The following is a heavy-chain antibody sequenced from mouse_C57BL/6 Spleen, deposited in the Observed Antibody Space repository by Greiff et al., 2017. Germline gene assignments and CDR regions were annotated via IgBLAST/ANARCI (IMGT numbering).Heavy chain of an antibody. D-gene: IGHD1-1*01. CDR3: ARGGGNYAAYWYFDV. CDR2: ISYDGSN. J-gene: IGHJ1*03. V-gene: IGHV3-6*01. Sequence: EVQLQESGPGLVKPSQSLSLTCSVTGYSITSGYYWNWIRQFPGNKLEWMGYISYDGSNNYNPSLKNRISITRDTSKNQFFLKLNSVTTEDTATYYCARGGGNYAAYWYFDVWGTGTTVTVSS. CDR1: GYSITSGYY.